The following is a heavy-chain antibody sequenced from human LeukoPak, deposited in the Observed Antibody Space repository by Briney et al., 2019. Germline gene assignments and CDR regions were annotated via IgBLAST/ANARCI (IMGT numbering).Heavy chain of an antibody. CDR2: INSDGSTT. D-gene: IGHD2-15*01. CDR3: TRVYGGTCYDY. CDR1: GFTFSSHW. V-gene: IGHV3-74*01. Sequence: PGGSLRLSCAASGFTFSSHWMHWVCQAPGKGLVWVSRINSDGSTTTYADSVKGRFTISRDNAKNTLYLQMNSLRVEDTAMYYCTRVYGGTCYDYWGQGTLVTVSS. J-gene: IGHJ4*02.